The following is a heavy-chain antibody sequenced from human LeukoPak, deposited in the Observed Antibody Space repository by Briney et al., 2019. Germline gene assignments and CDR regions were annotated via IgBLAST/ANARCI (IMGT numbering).Heavy chain of an antibody. CDR2: INWNGGST. J-gene: IGHJ4*02. CDR1: GFTFSTYN. CDR3: ARVPPTRGSSPYYFDY. D-gene: IGHD6-6*01. Sequence: GGSLRLSCAASGFTFSTYNMNWVRQAPGKGLEWVSGINWNGGSTGYADSVKGRFTISRDNAKNSLYLQMNSLRAEDTALYYCARVPPTRGSSPYYFDYWGQGTLVTVSS. V-gene: IGHV3-20*04.